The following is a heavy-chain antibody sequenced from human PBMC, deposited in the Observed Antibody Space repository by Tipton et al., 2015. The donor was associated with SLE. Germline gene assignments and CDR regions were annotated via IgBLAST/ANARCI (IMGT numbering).Heavy chain of an antibody. CDR2: IYYSGST. CDR3: AREVGEGTLDH. V-gene: IGHV4-39*07. J-gene: IGHJ4*02. D-gene: IGHD2-2*01. CDR1: GGSISGSPYY. Sequence: TLSLTCTVSGGSISGSPYYWAWIRQPPGKGLEWIGSIYYSGSTYHNPSLKSRVTISVDRSENQFSLKLSSVTAADTAVYYCAREVGEGTLDHWGLGTLVTVSS.